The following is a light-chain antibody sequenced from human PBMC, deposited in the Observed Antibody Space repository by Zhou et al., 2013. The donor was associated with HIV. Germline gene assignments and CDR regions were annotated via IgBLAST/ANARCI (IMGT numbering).Light chain of an antibody. Sequence: DIQMTQSPSTLSASVGDRVTITCRASQVIRNDLVWYQQKPGKAPKRLIYAASSLQSGVPSRFSGSGSGTEFTLTISSLQPEDFATYYCLQHNTYPWTFGQGTKVEIK. V-gene: IGKV1-17*01. CDR1: QVIRND. J-gene: IGKJ1*01. CDR3: LQHNTYPWT. CDR2: AAS.